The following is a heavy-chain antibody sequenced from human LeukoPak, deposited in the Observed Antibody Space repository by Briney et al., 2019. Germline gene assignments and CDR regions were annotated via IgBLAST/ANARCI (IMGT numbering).Heavy chain of an antibody. CDR3: ARDGLASSSLFSWFDP. D-gene: IGHD6-6*01. Sequence: PSETLSLTCAVYGGSFSGYYWSWIRQPPGKGLEWIGEINHSGSTNYNPSLKSRVTISVDTSKNQFSLKLSSVTAADTAVYYCARDGLASSSLFSWFDPWGQGTLVTVSS. CDR1: GGSFSGYY. J-gene: IGHJ5*02. V-gene: IGHV4-34*01. CDR2: INHSGST.